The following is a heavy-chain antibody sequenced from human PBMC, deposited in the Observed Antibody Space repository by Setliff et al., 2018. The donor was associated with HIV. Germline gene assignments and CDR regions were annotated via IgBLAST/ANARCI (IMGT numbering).Heavy chain of an antibody. Sequence: PSETLSLTCFVSGVSISGHFWGWIRQPPGKGLEWIGRIYSSGRTNYNPSLKSRVTMSLDTSKNQFSLKLSSVTAADTAVYFCARGRGSSSSWPIDYWGQGTLVTVSS. CDR3: ARGRGSSSSWPIDY. D-gene: IGHD6-13*01. CDR2: IYSSGRT. V-gene: IGHV4-4*07. CDR1: GVSISGHF. J-gene: IGHJ4*02.